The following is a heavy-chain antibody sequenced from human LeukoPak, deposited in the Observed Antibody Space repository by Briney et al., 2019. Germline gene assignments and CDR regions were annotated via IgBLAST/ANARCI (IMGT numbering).Heavy chain of an antibody. D-gene: IGHD5-12*01. CDR2: VKQDGSVK. CDR3: AKTHYDLLDV. CDR1: GFTFSNHW. J-gene: IGHJ6*02. V-gene: IGHV3-7*03. Sequence: GGSLRLSCAASGFTFSNHWMTWVRQAPGKGLEWVANVKQDGSVKYYMDSVKGRFTISRDNAKNSVFLQMNSLRAEDTGTYYCAKTHYDLLDVWGQGTTVTVSS.